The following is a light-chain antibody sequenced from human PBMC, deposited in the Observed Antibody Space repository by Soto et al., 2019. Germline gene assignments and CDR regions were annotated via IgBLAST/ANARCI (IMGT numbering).Light chain of an antibody. CDR2: SAS. Sequence: DIVMTQSPATLSVSLGDRVTLSCRGSQTVSNNLAWYQQKPGQAPRLLISSASTKATGVPGRFTGSGSGTDFTITISSLQTEDFAVYYCQHYYKWPPTFGQGTKVEI. J-gene: IGKJ1*01. CDR3: QHYYKWPPT. V-gene: IGKV3-15*01. CDR1: QTVSNN.